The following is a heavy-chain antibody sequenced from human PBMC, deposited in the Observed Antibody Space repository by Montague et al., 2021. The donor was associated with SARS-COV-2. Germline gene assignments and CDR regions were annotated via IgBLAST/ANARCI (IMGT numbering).Heavy chain of an antibody. CDR1: GGSITNNIDY. CDR2: IYYTGNT. CDR3: ARGSYGPDAFDN. D-gene: IGHD5-18*01. V-gene: IGHV4-39*07. J-gene: IGHJ3*02. Sequence: SETLSLTCTVSGGSITNNIDYWAWIRQPPGKGLEWIGSIYYTGNTYYNPSLKSRVTISVVTSKNQFSLKLNSVTAADAAVYYCARGSYGPDAFDNWGQGTMVTVSS.